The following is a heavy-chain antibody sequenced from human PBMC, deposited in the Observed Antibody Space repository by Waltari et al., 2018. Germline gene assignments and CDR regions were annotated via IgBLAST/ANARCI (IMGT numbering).Heavy chain of an antibody. CDR3: AKLPQSSGRDDAFDI. V-gene: IGHV3-23*03. Sequence: EAQLLESGGGLVQPGGSLRLSCAASGFTFSSYAMSWVRQAPGKGLEWVSVIYSGGSTYYADSVKGRFTISRDNSKNTLYLQMNSLRAEDTAVYYCAKLPQSSGRDDAFDIWGQGTMVTVSS. J-gene: IGHJ3*02. CDR2: IYSGGST. D-gene: IGHD1-26*01. CDR1: GFTFSSYA.